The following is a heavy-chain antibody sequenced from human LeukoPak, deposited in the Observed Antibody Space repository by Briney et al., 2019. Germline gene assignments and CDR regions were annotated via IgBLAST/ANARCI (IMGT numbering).Heavy chain of an antibody. D-gene: IGHD6-13*01. J-gene: IGHJ4*02. CDR2: IKPDGSVG. Sequence: PGGSLRLSCAASGFTFSHYWMTWVRQAPGKGLEWVANIKPDGSVGYYVDSVRGRFIISRDNAGNSLYLQMNSLRVEDTAVYYCTQNLVAAAGDHWGQGTLLIVSS. V-gene: IGHV3-7*01. CDR1: GFTFSHYW. CDR3: TQNLVAAAGDH.